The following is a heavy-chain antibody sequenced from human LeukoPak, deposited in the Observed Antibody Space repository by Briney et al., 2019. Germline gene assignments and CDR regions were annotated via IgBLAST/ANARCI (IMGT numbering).Heavy chain of an antibody. CDR1: GGSFSGYY. Sequence: SETLSLTCAVYGGSFSGYYWSWIRQPPGKGLEWIGSINHSGSTNYNPSLKSRVTISVDTSKNQFYLKVSCVTAGDTAVYYCARATTVTTLSSFDYWGQGTLVTVSS. CDR2: INHSGST. V-gene: IGHV4-34*01. D-gene: IGHD4-17*01. CDR3: ARATTVTTLSSFDY. J-gene: IGHJ4*02.